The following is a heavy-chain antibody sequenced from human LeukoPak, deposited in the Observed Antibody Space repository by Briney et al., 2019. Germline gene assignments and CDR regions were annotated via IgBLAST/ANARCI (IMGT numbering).Heavy chain of an antibody. Sequence: GGSLRLSCAASGFTFSSYSMNWVRQAPGKGLEWVSYISSSSSTIYYADSVKGRFTISRDNAKNSLYLQMNSLRAEDTALYYCAKGSGYSSGWYPVVRYFQHWGQGTLVTVSS. J-gene: IGHJ1*01. CDR2: ISSSSSTI. CDR1: GFTFSSYS. V-gene: IGHV3-48*01. CDR3: AKGSGYSSGWYPVVRYFQH. D-gene: IGHD6-19*01.